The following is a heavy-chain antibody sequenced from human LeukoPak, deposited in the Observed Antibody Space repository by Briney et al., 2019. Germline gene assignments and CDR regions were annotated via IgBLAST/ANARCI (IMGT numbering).Heavy chain of an antibody. CDR1: GFTFSTYN. CDR2: ITSSSSYT. V-gene: IGHV3-21*01. D-gene: IGHD6-13*01. J-gene: IGHJ4*02. Sequence: GGSLRLSCAASGFTFSTYNMNWVRQAPGKGLEWVSSITSSSSYTFYADSVKGRFTISRDNAKNSLYLQMNSLRAEDTAVYYCARDHGIAAAQRGFDYWGQGTLVTVSS. CDR3: ARDHGIAAAQRGFDY.